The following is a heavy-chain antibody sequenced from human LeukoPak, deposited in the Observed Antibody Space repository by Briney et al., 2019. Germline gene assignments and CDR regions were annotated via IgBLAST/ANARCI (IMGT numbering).Heavy chain of an antibody. CDR3: ARDKVQTYYYDSSGYYYTLLAFDY. Sequence: ASVKVSCKASGYTFTSYYMHWVRQAPGQGLEWMGIISPSGGSTSYAQEFQGRVTMTRDTSTSTVYMELSSLRSEDTAVYYCARDKVQTYYYDSSGYYYTLLAFDYWGQGTLVTVSS. J-gene: IGHJ4*02. V-gene: IGHV1-46*03. D-gene: IGHD3-22*01. CDR1: GYTFTSYY. CDR2: ISPSGGST.